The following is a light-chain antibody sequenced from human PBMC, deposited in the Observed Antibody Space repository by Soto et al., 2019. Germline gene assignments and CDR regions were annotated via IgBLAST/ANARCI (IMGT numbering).Light chain of an antibody. CDR3: QQYGSTPLP. Sequence: EIVLTQSPGTLSLSPGERATLSCRASQSVGNNYLAWYQQKPGQPPRFLMYDASTRATGISDRFSGSGSGTDFTLTITRLEPEDFEIYYCQQYGSTPLPFGGGTKVEIK. CDR1: QSVGNNY. CDR2: DAS. J-gene: IGKJ4*01. V-gene: IGKV3-20*01.